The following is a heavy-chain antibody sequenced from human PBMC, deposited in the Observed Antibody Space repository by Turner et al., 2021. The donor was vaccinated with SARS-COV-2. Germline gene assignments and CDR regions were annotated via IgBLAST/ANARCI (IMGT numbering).Heavy chain of an antibody. J-gene: IGHJ3*02. CDR1: GFTLSSYG. Sequence: QVQLVESGGGVVQPGWSLRLSCAASGFTLSSYGMHWVRQARGKGLECVAVIWYDGSNKYYADSVKGRFTISRDNSKNTLYLQMNSLRAEDTAVYYCARDHYYDSSGYTLDAFDIWGQGTMVTISS. CDR2: IWYDGSNK. CDR3: ARDHYYDSSGYTLDAFDI. V-gene: IGHV3-33*01. D-gene: IGHD3-22*01.